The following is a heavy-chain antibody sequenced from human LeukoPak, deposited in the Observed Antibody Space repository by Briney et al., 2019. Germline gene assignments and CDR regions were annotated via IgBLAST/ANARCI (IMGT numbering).Heavy chain of an antibody. CDR1: GYTFTSYY. Sequence: ASVKVSCQASGYTFTSYYMHWVRPAPGQGLEWVGIIHPSGGSTSYAQTFQGRVTMTRDMSTSTVYMELSSLRSEDTAVYYCARDKEELGSSWGDYWGQGTLVTVSS. D-gene: IGHD1-7*01. V-gene: IGHV1-46*01. J-gene: IGHJ4*02. CDR2: IHPSGGST. CDR3: ARDKEELGSSWGDY.